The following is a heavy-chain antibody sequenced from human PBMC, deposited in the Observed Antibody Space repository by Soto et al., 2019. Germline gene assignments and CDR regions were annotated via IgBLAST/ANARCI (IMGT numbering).Heavy chain of an antibody. CDR2: ISAYNGNT. J-gene: IGHJ4*02. V-gene: IGHV1-18*01. CDR1: GYTFTSYG. CDR3: ARDKPPYYHDSSGYYYLLDY. Sequence: QVQLVQSGAEVKKPGASVKVSCKASGYTFTSYGISWVRQAPGQGLEWMGWISAYNGNTNYAQKLQGRVTMTTDTSTSTAYMELRSLRSDDTAVYYCARDKPPYYHDSSGYYYLLDYWGQGTLVTVSS. D-gene: IGHD3-22*01.